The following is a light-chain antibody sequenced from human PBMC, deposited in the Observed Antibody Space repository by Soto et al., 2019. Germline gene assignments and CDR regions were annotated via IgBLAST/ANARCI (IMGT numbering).Light chain of an antibody. CDR2: GVT. V-gene: IGLV2-14*01. CDR3: SSFTTSYFYV. CDR1: SNDIGSYDY. J-gene: IGLJ1*01. Sequence: QSVLTQPISVSGSPGQSITISCTGNSNDIGSYDYVSWYQQHPGKAPKLLIHGVTRRPSGVSSRFSASKSAYTASLTISGLQAEDEANYYCSSFTTSYFYVFGPGTKLTVL.